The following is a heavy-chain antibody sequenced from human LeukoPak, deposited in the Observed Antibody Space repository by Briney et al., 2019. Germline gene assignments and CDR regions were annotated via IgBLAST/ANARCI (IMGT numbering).Heavy chain of an antibody. CDR1: GGFISSYY. J-gene: IGHJ6*02. V-gene: IGHV4-59*01. Sequence: SETLSLTCTVSGGFISSYYWSWVRQPPGKGLEWIGYIYYSGSTNYNPSLKSRVTISVDTSKNQFSLKLSSVTAADTAVYYCARGKGDPFPSYYYYGMDVWGQGTTVTVSS. CDR2: IYYSGST. D-gene: IGHD2-21*01. CDR3: ARGKGDPFPSYYYYGMDV.